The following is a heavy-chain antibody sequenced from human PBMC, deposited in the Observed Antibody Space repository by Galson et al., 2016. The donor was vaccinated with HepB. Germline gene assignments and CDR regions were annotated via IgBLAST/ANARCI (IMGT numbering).Heavy chain of an antibody. D-gene: IGHD5-24*01. CDR1: GFSLSTTGVA. V-gene: IGHV2-5*02. CDR2: IFWDGDK. Sequence: PALVKPTQTLTLTCTFSGFSLSTTGVAVGWVRQPPGKALEWLALIFWDGDKRYSPSLSSRLFITDTSKNQVVLTVTDMDPVDTATYFCVHVTTDTQDYNWDPNYYFDFWGQGTLVTASS. CDR3: VHVTTDTQDYNWDPNYYFDF. J-gene: IGHJ4*02.